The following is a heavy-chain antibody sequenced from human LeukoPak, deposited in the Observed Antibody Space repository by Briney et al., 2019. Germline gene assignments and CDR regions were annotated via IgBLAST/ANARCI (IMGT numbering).Heavy chain of an antibody. J-gene: IGHJ4*02. Sequence: GGSLRLSCAASGFTFSSYAMSWVRQAPGKGLEWVSVIYSGGSTYHADSVKGRFTISRDNSKNTVYLQMKSLRAEDTAVYYCARGYVVDYWGQGTLVTVPS. CDR1: GFTFSSYA. D-gene: IGHD5-12*01. CDR2: IYSGGST. CDR3: ARGYVVDY. V-gene: IGHV3-53*01.